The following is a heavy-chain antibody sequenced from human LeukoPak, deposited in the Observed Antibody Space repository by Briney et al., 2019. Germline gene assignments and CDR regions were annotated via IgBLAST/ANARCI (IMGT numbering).Heavy chain of an antibody. CDR2: IYYSGST. Sequence: SQTLSLTCTVSGGSISSGGYYWSWIRQHPGKGLEWSGYIYYSGSTYYNPSPKSRVTISVDTSKNQFSLKLSSVTAADTAVYYCARARPVYGYYFDYWGQGTLVTVSS. CDR1: GGSISSGGYY. J-gene: IGHJ4*02. D-gene: IGHD2-8*01. CDR3: ARARPVYGYYFDY. V-gene: IGHV4-31*03.